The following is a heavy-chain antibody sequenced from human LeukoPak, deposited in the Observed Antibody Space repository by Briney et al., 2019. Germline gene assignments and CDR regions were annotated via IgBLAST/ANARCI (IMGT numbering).Heavy chain of an antibody. V-gene: IGHV4-39*01. CDR1: GGAISSSSYY. Sequence: PSETLSLTCTVSGGAISSSSYYWGWIRQPPGKGLEWIGSIYYSGSTYYNPSLKSRVTISVDTSKNQFSLKLSSVTAADTAVYYCARQWVPHYFDYGGQGTLVTVSS. J-gene: IGHJ4*02. CDR3: ARQWVPHYFDY. CDR2: IYYSGST. D-gene: IGHD1-26*01.